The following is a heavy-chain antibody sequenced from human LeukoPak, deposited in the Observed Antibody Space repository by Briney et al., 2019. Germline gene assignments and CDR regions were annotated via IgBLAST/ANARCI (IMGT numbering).Heavy chain of an antibody. CDR2: IYTSGST. CDR3: ARVGAAGTGNDWFDP. J-gene: IGHJ5*02. V-gene: IGHV4-4*07. Sequence: SETLSLTCTVSGGSISSYYWSWIRQPAGKGLEWIGRIYTSGSTNYNPSLKSRVTMSVDTSKNQFSLKLSSATAADTAVYYCARVGAAGTGNDWFDPWGQGTLVTVSS. CDR1: GGSISSYY. D-gene: IGHD6-13*01.